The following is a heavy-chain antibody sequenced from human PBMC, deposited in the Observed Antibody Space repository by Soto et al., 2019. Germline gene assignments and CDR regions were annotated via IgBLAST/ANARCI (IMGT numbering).Heavy chain of an antibody. CDR2: ISSSSSYI. D-gene: IGHD6-13*01. CDR3: ARCRGSSWFEDY. CDR1: EFTFDTYS. J-gene: IGHJ4*02. Sequence: EVQLVESGGGLVKPGGSVRLSCAASEFTFDTYSMNWVRQAPGKGLEWVSSISSSSSYIYYADSVKGRFTISRDNAKNSLYLQMNSLRAEDTAVYYCARCRGSSWFEDYWGQGTLVTVSS. V-gene: IGHV3-21*01.